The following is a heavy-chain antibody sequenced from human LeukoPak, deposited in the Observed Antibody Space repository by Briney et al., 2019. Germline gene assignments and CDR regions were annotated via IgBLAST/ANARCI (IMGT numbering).Heavy chain of an antibody. Sequence: ASVKVSCKASGYTFTGYYMHWVRQAPGQGLEWMGWINPNSGGTNYAQKFQGRVTMTRDTSISTAYMELSRLRSDDTAVYYCARGPTYGGYYYYGMDVWGQGTTVTVSS. V-gene: IGHV1-2*02. J-gene: IGHJ6*02. CDR1: GYTFTGYY. CDR3: ARGPTYGGYYYYGMDV. CDR2: INPNSGGT. D-gene: IGHD3-10*01.